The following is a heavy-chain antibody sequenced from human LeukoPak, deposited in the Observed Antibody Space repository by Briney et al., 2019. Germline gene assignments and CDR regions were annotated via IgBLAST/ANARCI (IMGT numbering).Heavy chain of an antibody. V-gene: IGHV3-33*01. J-gene: IGHJ6*02. D-gene: IGHD3-22*01. CDR3: ARDHYYDSSGLLVGMDV. Sequence: GRSLRLSCAASGFTFSSYGMLWVRQAPGKGLEWVAVIWYDGSNKYYADSVKGRFTISRDNSKNTLYLQMNSLRAEDTAVYYCARDHYYDSSGLLVGMDVWGQGTTVTVSS. CDR1: GFTFSSYG. CDR2: IWYDGSNK.